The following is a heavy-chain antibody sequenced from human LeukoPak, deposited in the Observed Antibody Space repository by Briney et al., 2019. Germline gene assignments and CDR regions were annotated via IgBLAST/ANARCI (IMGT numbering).Heavy chain of an antibody. CDR3: ARDAGITGTTEFDY. D-gene: IGHD1-7*01. V-gene: IGHV3-21*01. CDR2: ISSTSSYI. Sequence: GGSLRLSCAASGFSFNTYSMDWVRQAPGKGLEWVSSISSTSSYIYYADSVKGRFTISRDNAKNSLYLQMNSLRVEDTAVYYCARDAGITGTTEFDYWGQGTLVTVSS. J-gene: IGHJ4*02. CDR1: GFSFNTYS.